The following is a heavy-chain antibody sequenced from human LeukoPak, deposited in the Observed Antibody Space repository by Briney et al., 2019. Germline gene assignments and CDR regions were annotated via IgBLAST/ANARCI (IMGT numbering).Heavy chain of an antibody. V-gene: IGHV3-21*01. CDR1: GFTLNSYS. CDR2: ISCSGGYI. J-gene: IGHJ4*02. CDR3: ARLRDTVTSASDY. D-gene: IGHD4-17*01. Sequence: PGGSLRLSCAASGFTLNSYSMTWVRQAPGKGLEWVSTISCSGGYIYYADSVKGRFTISRDTAKNSLYLQMNSLRVEDTAVYSCARLRDTVTSASDYWGQGTLVAVSS.